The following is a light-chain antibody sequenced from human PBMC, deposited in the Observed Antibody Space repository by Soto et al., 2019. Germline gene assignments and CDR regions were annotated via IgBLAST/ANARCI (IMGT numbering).Light chain of an antibody. CDR3: KSYARSNTYV. CDR2: EVV. J-gene: IGLJ1*01. CDR1: KNDIGVYDF. V-gene: IGLV2-8*01. Sequence: QSALTQPPSASWSPRQSVTISCTGTKNDIGVYDFVSWYQHHPGKAPRLIIYEVVQRPSGVPDRFSGSKSGNTASLTVSGLQAADEADYFCKSYARSNTYVFGSATTVTVL.